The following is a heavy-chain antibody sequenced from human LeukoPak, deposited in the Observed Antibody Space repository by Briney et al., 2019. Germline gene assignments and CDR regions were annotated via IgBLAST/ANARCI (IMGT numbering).Heavy chain of an antibody. Sequence: GGSLRLSCAASGFTFSSYWMSWVRQAPGKGLEWVANIKQDGREKYHVDSVKGRFTISRDNAKNSLYLQMNSLRAEDTAVYYCARIHITMVRGVIRPSQYYFDYWGQGTLVTVSS. CDR3: ARIHITMVRGVIRPSQYYFDY. CDR2: IKQDGREK. D-gene: IGHD3-10*01. V-gene: IGHV3-7*01. J-gene: IGHJ4*02. CDR1: GFTFSSYW.